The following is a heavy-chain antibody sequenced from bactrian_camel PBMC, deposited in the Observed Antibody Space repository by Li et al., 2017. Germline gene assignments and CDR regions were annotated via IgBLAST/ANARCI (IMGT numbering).Heavy chain of an antibody. V-gene: IGHV3S53*01. CDR1: GYNNIFIVCT. Sequence: HVQLVESGGASVQPGGSLRLSCAASGYNNIFIVCTMGWYRQAPGKEREMISSITPDGIPSYVESVAGRFTISEDKARNTLYLQMNNLKTEDTAVYYCSSRACKYGSWGQGTQVTVS. CDR3: SSRACKYGS. CDR2: ITPDGIP. J-gene: IGHJ4*01.